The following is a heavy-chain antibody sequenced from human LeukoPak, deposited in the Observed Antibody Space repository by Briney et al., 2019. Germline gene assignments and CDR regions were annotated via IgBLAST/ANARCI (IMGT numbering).Heavy chain of an antibody. J-gene: IGHJ4*02. CDR2: INHSGST. CDR1: GGSFSGYY. CDR3: ARRSGWSPFDY. Sequence: KASETLSLTCVVYGGSFSGYYWSWIRQPPGKGLEWIGEINHSGSTNYNPSLKSRVTISVDTSKNQFSLNLSSVTAADTAVYYCARRSGWSPFDYWGQGTLVTVSS. V-gene: IGHV4-34*01. D-gene: IGHD6-19*01.